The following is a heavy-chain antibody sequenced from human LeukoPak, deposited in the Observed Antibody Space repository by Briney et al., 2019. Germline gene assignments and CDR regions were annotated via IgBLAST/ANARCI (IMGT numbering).Heavy chain of an antibody. CDR3: AGGPYYYGSGMEAEGTGYYFDY. V-gene: IGHV4-34*01. D-gene: IGHD3-10*01. Sequence: SETLSLTCAVYGGSFSGYSWSWIRQPPGKGLEWIGEINHSGSTNYNPSLKSRVTISVDTSKNQFSLKLSSVTAADTAVCYCAGGPYYYGSGMEAEGTGYYFDYWGQGTLVTVSS. CDR2: INHSGST. J-gene: IGHJ4*02. CDR1: GGSFSGYS.